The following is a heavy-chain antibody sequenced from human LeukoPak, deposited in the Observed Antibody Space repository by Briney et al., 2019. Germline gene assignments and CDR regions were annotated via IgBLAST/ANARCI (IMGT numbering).Heavy chain of an antibody. CDR3: ARDQGGFGELLFVY. D-gene: IGHD3-10*01. CDR2: IIPIFGTA. V-gene: IGHV1-69*13. CDR1: GGTFSSYA. Sequence: SVKVSCKASGGTFSSYAISWVRQAPGQGLEWMGGIIPIFGTASYAQKFQGRVTITADESTSTAYMELSSLRSEDTAVYYCARDQGGFGELLFVYWGQGTLVTVSS. J-gene: IGHJ4*02.